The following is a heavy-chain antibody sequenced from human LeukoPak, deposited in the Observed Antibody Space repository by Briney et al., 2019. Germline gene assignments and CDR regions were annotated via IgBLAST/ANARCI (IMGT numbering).Heavy chain of an antibody. CDR2: INAGNGNT. J-gene: IGHJ4*02. V-gene: IGHV1-3*01. D-gene: IGHD3-10*01. CDR3: ARGGSGSYPFDY. Sequence: GASVKVSCKGSGYTFTSYAMHWVRQAPGQRLEWMGWINAGNGNTKYSQKFQGRVTITRDTSASTAYMELSSLRSEDTAVYYCARGGSGSYPFDYWGQGTLVTVSS. CDR1: GYTFTSYA.